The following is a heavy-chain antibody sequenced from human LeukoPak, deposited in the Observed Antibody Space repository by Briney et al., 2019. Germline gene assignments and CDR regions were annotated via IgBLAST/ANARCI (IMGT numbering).Heavy chain of an antibody. V-gene: IGHV1-8*01. CDR3: ARVGYCSGGSCYATYYYGMDV. J-gene: IGHJ6*02. D-gene: IGHD2-15*01. CDR2: MNPNSGNT. Sequence: KPGASVTVSCKASGYTFTSYDINWVRQATGQGLEWMGWMNPNSGNTGYAQKFQGRVTMTRNTSISTAYMELSSLRSEDTAVYYCARVGYCSGGSCYATYYYGMDVWGQGTTVTVSS. CDR1: GYTFTSYD.